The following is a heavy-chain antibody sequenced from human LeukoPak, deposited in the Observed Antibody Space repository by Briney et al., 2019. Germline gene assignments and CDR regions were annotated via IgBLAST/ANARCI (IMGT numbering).Heavy chain of an antibody. D-gene: IGHD1-26*01. CDR3: AKAGSHSYFEH. J-gene: IGHJ4*02. CDR2: ISPSDST. Sequence: GSLILSCAASGFSFSSYAMTWVRQAPGKGLEWVSTISPSDSTYYADSVKGRFTISRDNSKNTLYLQMNSLRAEDTAVYYCAKAGSHSYFEHRGQGTLVTVSS. V-gene: IGHV3-23*01. CDR1: GFSFSSYA.